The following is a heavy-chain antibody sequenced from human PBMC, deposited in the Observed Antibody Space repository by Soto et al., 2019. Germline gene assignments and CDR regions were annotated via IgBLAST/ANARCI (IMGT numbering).Heavy chain of an antibody. J-gene: IGHJ4*02. V-gene: IGHV4-34*01. Sequence: SETLSLTCAVYGGSFSGYYWSWIRQPPGKGLEWIGEINHSGSTNYNPSLKSRVTISVDTSKNQFSLKLSSVTAADTAVYYCAREGREYYDFWSGYLDYWGQGTLVTSPQ. D-gene: IGHD3-3*01. CDR2: INHSGST. CDR1: GGSFSGYY. CDR3: AREGREYYDFWSGYLDY.